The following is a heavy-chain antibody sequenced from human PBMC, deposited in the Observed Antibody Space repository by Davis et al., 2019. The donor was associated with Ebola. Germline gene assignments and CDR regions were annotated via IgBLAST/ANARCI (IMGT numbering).Heavy chain of an antibody. D-gene: IGHD2-15*01. Sequence: PGGSLRLSCAASGFTFSAYWMYWVRQDPTKGLVWVSRITNDGNHITYADSVKGRFTISRDNAKSTLYLQMNSLSAEDTAVYYCTRGLCSGGRCDYYYGMDVWGQGTTVTVSS. V-gene: IGHV3-74*03. J-gene: IGHJ6*02. CDR3: TRGLCSGGRCDYYYGMDV. CDR1: GFTFSAYW. CDR2: ITNDGNHI.